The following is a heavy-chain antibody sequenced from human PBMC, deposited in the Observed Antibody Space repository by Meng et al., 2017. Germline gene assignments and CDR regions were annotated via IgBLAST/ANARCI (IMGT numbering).Heavy chain of an antibody. V-gene: IGHV1-46*01. Sequence: ASVKVSCKASGGTFSSYAISWVRQAPGQGLEWMGIINPSGGSTSYAQKFQGRVTMTRDTSTSTVYMELSSLRSEDTAVYYCARDGGVSAFDIWGQGTMVTVSS. J-gene: IGHJ3*02. D-gene: IGHD3-16*01. CDR1: GGTFSSYA. CDR2: INPSGGST. CDR3: ARDGGVSAFDI.